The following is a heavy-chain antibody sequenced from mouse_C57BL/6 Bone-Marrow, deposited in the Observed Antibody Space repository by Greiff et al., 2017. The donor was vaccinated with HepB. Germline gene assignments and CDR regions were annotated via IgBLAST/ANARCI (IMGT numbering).Heavy chain of an antibody. Sequence: EVKLLESGGGLVQPGGSLKLSCAASGIDFSRYWMSWVRRAPGKGLEWIGEINPDSSTINYAPFLKDKFIISRDNAKNTLYLQMSKVRSEDTALYYCAKQGTTVVDWYFDVWGTGTTVTVSS. CDR3: AKQGTTVVDWYFDV. CDR1: GIDFSRYW. CDR2: INPDSSTI. D-gene: IGHD1-1*01. J-gene: IGHJ1*03. V-gene: IGHV4-1*01.